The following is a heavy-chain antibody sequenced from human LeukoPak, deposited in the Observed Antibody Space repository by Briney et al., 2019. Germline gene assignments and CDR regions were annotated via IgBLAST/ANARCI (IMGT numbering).Heavy chain of an antibody. CDR2: ISSNGGST. CDR1: GFSFSSYA. CDR3: ARARDGYNYIWFDP. J-gene: IGHJ5*02. V-gene: IGHV3-64*01. D-gene: IGHD5-24*01. Sequence: GGSLRLFCAASGFSFSSYAMHWVRQAPGKGLEYVSAISSNGGSTYYANSAKGRFTISRDNSEHTLYVQVGSLSAQDVAVCYGARARDGYNYIWFDPWGQGTLVTVSS.